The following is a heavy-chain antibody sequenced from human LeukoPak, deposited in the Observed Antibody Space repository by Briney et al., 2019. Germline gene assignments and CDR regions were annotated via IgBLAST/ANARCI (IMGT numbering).Heavy chain of an antibody. Sequence: GGSLRLSCAASGFTFSSYWMSWVRQAPGKGLEWVANIKQDGSEKSYVDSVKGRFTISRDNAKNSLYLQMNGLRAEDAAVYYCARGYYDPGLFDYWGQGTLDTVSS. CDR2: IKQDGSEK. J-gene: IGHJ4*02. CDR3: ARGYYDPGLFDY. CDR1: GFTFSSYW. V-gene: IGHV3-7*04. D-gene: IGHD3-22*01.